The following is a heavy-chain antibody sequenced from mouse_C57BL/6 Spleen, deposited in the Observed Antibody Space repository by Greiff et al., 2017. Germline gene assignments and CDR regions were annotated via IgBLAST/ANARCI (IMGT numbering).Heavy chain of an antibody. Sequence: EVKLVESGGGLVQPGGSLKLSCAASGFTFSDYYMYWVRQTPEKRLEWVAYISNGGGSTYYPDTVKGRFTISRDNAKNTLYLQMSRLKSEDTAMYYCARQGLGSGNYAMDYWGQGTSVTVSS. D-gene: IGHD4-1*01. J-gene: IGHJ4*01. CDR1: GFTFSDYY. CDR2: ISNGGGST. CDR3: ARQGLGSGNYAMDY. V-gene: IGHV5-12*01.